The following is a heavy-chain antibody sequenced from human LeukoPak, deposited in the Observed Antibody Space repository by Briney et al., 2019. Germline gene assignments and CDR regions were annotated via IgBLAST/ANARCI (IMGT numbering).Heavy chain of an antibody. D-gene: IGHD3-22*01. CDR3: ARDSSGYH. J-gene: IGHJ5*02. Sequence: GGSLRLSCAPCGFTFSTYWKMWVRHSRGKGMEWVDNIKEDGSEKYYGDSVKGRFTISRDNANSPLYVQMTRLRAENTAVYYCARDSSGYHWGQGTLVTVSS. CDR1: GFTFSTYW. V-gene: IGHV3-7*01. CDR2: IKEDGSEK.